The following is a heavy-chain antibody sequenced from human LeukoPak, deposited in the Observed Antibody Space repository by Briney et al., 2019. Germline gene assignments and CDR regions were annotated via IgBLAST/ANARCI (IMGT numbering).Heavy chain of an antibody. Sequence: PSETLSLTCEVSGGSIRSYYWSWVRQPPGKGLELIGYIYYSGSTSYNPSLKSRVTISVDTSKNQFSLKLSSVTAADTAVYYCARLAGTTSFFDSWGQGTLVTVSS. CDR1: GGSIRSYY. D-gene: IGHD1-7*01. V-gene: IGHV4-59*08. CDR3: ARLAGTTSFFDS. CDR2: IYYSGST. J-gene: IGHJ4*02.